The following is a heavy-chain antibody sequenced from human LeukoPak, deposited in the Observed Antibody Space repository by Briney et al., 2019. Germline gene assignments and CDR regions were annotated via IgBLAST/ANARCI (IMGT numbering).Heavy chain of an antibody. CDR3: ARGDGLKYSSSSFDY. D-gene: IGHD6-6*01. V-gene: IGHV1-46*01. CDR2: INPSGGST. Sequence: VASVKVSCKASGYTFTSYYMHWVRQAPGQGLEWTGIINPSGGSTSYAQKFQGRVTMTRDTSTSTVYMELSSLRAEDTAVYYCARGDGLKYSSSSFDYWGQGTLVIVSS. CDR1: GYTFTSYY. J-gene: IGHJ4*02.